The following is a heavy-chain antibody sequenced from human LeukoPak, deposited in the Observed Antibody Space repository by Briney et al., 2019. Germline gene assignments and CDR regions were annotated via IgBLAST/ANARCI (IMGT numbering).Heavy chain of an antibody. CDR1: GGSFSGYY. Sequence: SETLSLTCAVYGGSFSGYYWSWIRQPPGKGLEWVGEINHSGSTNYNPSLKSRVTISVDTSKNQFSLKLSSVTAADTAVYYCGRVQVLYYYAPHWYFDLWGRGTLVTVSS. V-gene: IGHV4-34*01. CDR2: INHSGST. D-gene: IGHD3-10*01. CDR3: GRVQVLYYYAPHWYFDL. J-gene: IGHJ2*01.